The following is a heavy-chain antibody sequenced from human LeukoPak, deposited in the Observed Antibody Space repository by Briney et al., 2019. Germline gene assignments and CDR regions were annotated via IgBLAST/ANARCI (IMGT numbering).Heavy chain of an antibody. CDR3: ARGSPSRYNYDSSGYYGGYFDY. CDR2: ISAYNGNT. CDR1: DYTFTSYG. V-gene: IGHV1-18*01. Sequence: ASVKVSCKASDYTFTSYGISWVRQAPGQGLEWMGWISAYNGNTNYAQKLQGRVTMTTDTSTSTAYMELRSLRSDDTAVYYCARGSPSRYNYDSSGYYGGYFDYWGQGTPVTVSS. D-gene: IGHD3-22*01. J-gene: IGHJ4*02.